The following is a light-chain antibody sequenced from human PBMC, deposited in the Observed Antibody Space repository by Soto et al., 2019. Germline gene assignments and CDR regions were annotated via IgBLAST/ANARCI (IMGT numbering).Light chain of an antibody. CDR1: QDISKN. CDR3: QQYDNLLPIT. V-gene: IGKV1-33*01. Sequence: IQMTQSPSSLSASVGDRVSITCQASQDISKNLNWYQQKPGKAPKLLIYDASSLQTGVPSRFSGSGSATHFTFTISSLQPEDVATDYCQQYDNLLPITFGQGTRLEIK. CDR2: DAS. J-gene: IGKJ5*01.